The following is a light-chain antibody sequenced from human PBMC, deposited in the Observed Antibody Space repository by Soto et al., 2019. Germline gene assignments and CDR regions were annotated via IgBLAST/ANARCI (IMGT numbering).Light chain of an antibody. J-gene: IGKJ1*01. V-gene: IGKV1-9*01. Sequence: IQLTQSPSSLSASVGDRVTVTCRASQGIGTYLVWYQQKSGKAPTVLIYASSTLQTGVPSRFSGSGSGTDFSLTISSLHPVDVATYYCQQVDSYPRTFGQGTKVYIK. CDR3: QQVDSYPRT. CDR2: ASS. CDR1: QGIGTY.